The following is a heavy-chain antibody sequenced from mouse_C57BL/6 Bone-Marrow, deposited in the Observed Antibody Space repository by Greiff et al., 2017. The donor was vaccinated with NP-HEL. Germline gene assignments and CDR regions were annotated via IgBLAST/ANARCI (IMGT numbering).Heavy chain of an antibody. J-gene: IGHJ2*01. CDR2: IYPRSGNT. CDR3: ARRGYDGYPGGY. V-gene: IGHV1-81*01. CDR1: GYTFTSYG. Sequence: VQLQQSGAELARPGASVKLSCKASGYTFTSYGISWVKQRTGQGLEWIGEIYPRSGNTYYNEKFKGKATLTADKSSSTAYMELRRLTSEDSAVYFCARRGYDGYPGGYWGQGTTLTVSS. D-gene: IGHD2-3*01.